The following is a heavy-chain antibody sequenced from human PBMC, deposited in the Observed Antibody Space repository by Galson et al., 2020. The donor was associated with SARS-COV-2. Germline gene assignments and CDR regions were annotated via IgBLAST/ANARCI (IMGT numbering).Heavy chain of an antibody. J-gene: IGHJ3*02. Sequence: GESLKISCQGSGYTFTTYWIGRVRQMPGKGLEWMGIIYPGDSDTRYSPSFQGQVTISADKSITTAYLQWSSLKASDTAMYYCARGIAGAGTGAFDIWGQGTMVTVSS. CDR3: ARGIAGAGTGAFDI. CDR1: GYTFTTYW. V-gene: IGHV5-51*01. CDR2: IYPGDSDT. D-gene: IGHD6-13*01.